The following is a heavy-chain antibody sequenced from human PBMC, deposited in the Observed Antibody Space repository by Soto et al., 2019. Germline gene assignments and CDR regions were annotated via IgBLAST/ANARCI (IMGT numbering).Heavy chain of an antibody. J-gene: IGHJ4*02. CDR2: ISSTTNYI. Sequence: GGSLRLSCAASGFTFTRYSMNWVRQAPGKGLEWVPSISSTTNYIYYGDSMKGRFTISRDNAKNSLYLEMNSLRAEDTAVYYCARESEDLTSNFDYWGQGTLVTVSS. CDR1: GFTFTRYS. V-gene: IGHV3-21*06. CDR3: ARESEDLTSNFDY.